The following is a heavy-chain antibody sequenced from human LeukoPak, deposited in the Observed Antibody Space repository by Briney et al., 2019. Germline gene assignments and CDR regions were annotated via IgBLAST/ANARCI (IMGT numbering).Heavy chain of an antibody. CDR2: ISYDGSNK. D-gene: IGHD3-10*01. CDR1: GFTFSSYG. V-gene: IGHV3-30*18. Sequence: GESLRLSCAASGFTFSSYGMHWVRQAPGKRMEWVAVISYDGSNKYYADSVKGRFTISRDNSQNTLYLQMNSLRAEDTAVYYCAKSSGSGSYFTDYWGQGTLVTVSS. J-gene: IGHJ4*02. CDR3: AKSSGSGSYFTDY.